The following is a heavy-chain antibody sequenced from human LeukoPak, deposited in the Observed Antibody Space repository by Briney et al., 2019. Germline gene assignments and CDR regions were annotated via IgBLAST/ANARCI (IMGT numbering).Heavy chain of an antibody. CDR2: IYYTGNT. CDR1: GDSIIGYY. V-gene: IGHV4-39*07. Sequence: SETLSLTCSVSGDSIIGYYWGWIRQPPGKGLEWIGNIYYTGNTYYNSSLKSRVTISLGTSKNQFSLKVISMAAADTAAYYCTKSDGYGLIRICGRGTMVTVSS. CDR3: TKSDGYGLIRI. D-gene: IGHD3-10*01. J-gene: IGHJ3*02.